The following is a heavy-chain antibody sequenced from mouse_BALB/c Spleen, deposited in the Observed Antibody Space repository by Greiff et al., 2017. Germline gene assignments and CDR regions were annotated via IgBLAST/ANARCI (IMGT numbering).Heavy chain of an antibody. D-gene: IGHD2-4*01. CDR3: AIYYDYDD. CDR2: IYPGDGDT. J-gene: IGHJ3*01. Sequence: VQLQQSGPELVKPGASVKISCKASGYAFSSSWMNWVKQRPGQGLEWIGRIYPGDGDTNYNGKFKGKATLTADKSSSTAYMQLSSLTSVDSAVYFCAIYYDYDDWGQGTLVTVSA. CDR1: GYAFSSSW. V-gene: IGHV1-82*01.